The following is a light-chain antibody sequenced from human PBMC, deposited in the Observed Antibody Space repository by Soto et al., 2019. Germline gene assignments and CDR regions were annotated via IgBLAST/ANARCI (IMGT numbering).Light chain of an antibody. V-gene: IGKV1-5*01. CDR1: QNISNR. Sequence: ATVGDLVTIAVRASQNISNRLDWYQQKPGKAPKLLISAASSLESGVPSTFSGSGSGTEFTLTISTLQPDDFATYYCHQDTSYPWRFGEGTKVDI. CDR2: AAS. CDR3: HQDTSYPWR. J-gene: IGKJ1*01.